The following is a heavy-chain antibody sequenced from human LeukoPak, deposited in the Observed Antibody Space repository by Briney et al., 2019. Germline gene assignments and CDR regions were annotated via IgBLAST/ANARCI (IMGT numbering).Heavy chain of an antibody. D-gene: IGHD4-11*01. CDR3: ARVSTVTLAFDY. CDR2: ISTSGSTI. J-gene: IGHJ4*02. CDR1: GFTFSDYY. Sequence: GGSLRLSCAASGFTFSDYYMSWIRQAPGKGLEWVSYISTSGSTIYYADSVKGRFTISRDNAKNSLCLQMNSLRAEDTAVYYCARVSTVTLAFDYWGQGTLVTVSS. V-gene: IGHV3-11*04.